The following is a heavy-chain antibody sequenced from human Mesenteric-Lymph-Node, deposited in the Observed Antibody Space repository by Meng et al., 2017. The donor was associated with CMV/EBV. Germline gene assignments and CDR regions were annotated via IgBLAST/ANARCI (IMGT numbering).Heavy chain of an antibody. D-gene: IGHD3-10*01. J-gene: IGHJ4*02. CDR3: ARGRLLWFGELFGY. Sequence: AGGTFSTYAINWVRQAPGQGLEWMGWMNPNSGNTGYAQKFQGRVTMTRNTSISTAYMELSSLRSEDTAVYYCARGRLLWFGELFGYWGQGTLVTVSS. CDR1: GGTFSTYA. CDR2: MNPNSGNT. V-gene: IGHV1-8*02.